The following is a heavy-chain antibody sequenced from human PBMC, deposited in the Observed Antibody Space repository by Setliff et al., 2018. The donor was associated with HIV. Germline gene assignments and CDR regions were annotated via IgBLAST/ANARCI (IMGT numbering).Heavy chain of an antibody. Sequence: SETLSLSCTVSGGSISSGDYYWSWIRQPPGKGLEWIGNIYHSESTYYNPSLKSRVTISVDTSKNQFSLKLRSVTAADTAVYYCATSSGNYYNEQLGYYYMDVWGKGTTVTVSS. CDR3: ATSSGNYYNEQLGYYYMDV. CDR1: GGSISSGDYY. D-gene: IGHD3-10*01. V-gene: IGHV4-30-4*08. J-gene: IGHJ6*03. CDR2: IYHSEST.